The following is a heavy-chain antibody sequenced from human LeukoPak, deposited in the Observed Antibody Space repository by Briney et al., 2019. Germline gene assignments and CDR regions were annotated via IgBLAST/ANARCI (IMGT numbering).Heavy chain of an antibody. D-gene: IGHD3-3*01. CDR2: IWYDGSNK. CDR1: GFTFSSYG. J-gene: IGHJ4*02. Sequence: GGSLRLSCAASGFTFSSYGMHWVRQAPGKGLEWVAVIWYDGSNKYYADSVKGRFTISRDNSKNTLYLQMNSLRAEDTAVYYCARAERTIFGVVIFAPPDYWGQGTLVTVSS. V-gene: IGHV3-33*01. CDR3: ARAERTIFGVVIFAPPDY.